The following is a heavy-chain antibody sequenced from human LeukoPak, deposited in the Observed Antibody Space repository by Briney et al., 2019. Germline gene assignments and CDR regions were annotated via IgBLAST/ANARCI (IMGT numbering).Heavy chain of an antibody. CDR3: ARVSPNTVTTLQYFDY. J-gene: IGHJ4*02. CDR2: ISYDGSNK. Sequence: GGSLRLSCAASGFTFSSYAMHWVRQAPGKGLEWVAVISYDGSNKYYADSVKGRFTISGDNSKNTLYLQMNSLRAEDTAVYYCARVSPNTVTTLQYFDYWGQGTLVTVSS. CDR1: GFTFSSYA. V-gene: IGHV3-30*04. D-gene: IGHD4-17*01.